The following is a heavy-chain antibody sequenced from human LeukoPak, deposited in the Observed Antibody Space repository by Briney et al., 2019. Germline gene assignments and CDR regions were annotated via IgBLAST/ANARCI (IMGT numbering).Heavy chain of an antibody. CDR2: IIPIFGTA. CDR3: ARGRDYYDSPRTKGAFDI. J-gene: IGHJ3*02. Sequence: SVKVSCKASGGTFSSYAISWVRQAPGQGLEWMGGIIPIFGTANYAQKFQGRVTITADESTSTAYMELSSLRSEDTAVYYCARGRDYYDSPRTKGAFDIRGQGTMVTVSS. D-gene: IGHD3-22*01. CDR1: GGTFSSYA. V-gene: IGHV1-69*13.